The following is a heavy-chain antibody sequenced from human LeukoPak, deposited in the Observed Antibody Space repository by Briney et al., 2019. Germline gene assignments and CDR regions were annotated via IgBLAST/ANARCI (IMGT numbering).Heavy chain of an antibody. CDR2: VYYNGSA. J-gene: IGHJ4*02. CDR3: ARKGGHFDY. Sequence: PSETLSLTCTVSGDSINYYYWSWIRQSPGKGLEWIGYVYYNGSAKYNPSLKSRVTISVDMSKNQFSLKVSSVTAADTVIYYCARKGGHFDYWGQGTLVTVSS. V-gene: IGHV4-59*01. D-gene: IGHD2-15*01. CDR1: GDSINYYY.